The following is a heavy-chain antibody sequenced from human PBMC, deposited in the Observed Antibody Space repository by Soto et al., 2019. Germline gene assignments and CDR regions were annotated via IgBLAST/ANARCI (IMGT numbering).Heavy chain of an antibody. J-gene: IGHJ4*02. CDR1: GYTFTSYD. Sequence: SVKVSCKASGYTFTSYDISWVRQAPGQGLEWMGRIIPILGIANYAQKFQGRVTITADKSTSTAYMELSSLRSEDTAVYYCARLLYYDSSGYPVDYWGQGTLVTVSS. CDR2: IIPILGIA. CDR3: ARLLYYDSSGYPVDY. V-gene: IGHV1-69*04. D-gene: IGHD3-22*01.